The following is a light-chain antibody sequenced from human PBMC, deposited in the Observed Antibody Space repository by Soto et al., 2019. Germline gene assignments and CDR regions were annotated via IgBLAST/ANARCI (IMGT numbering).Light chain of an antibody. CDR1: SSNIGNNY. CDR3: GTWDSSLSAGV. V-gene: IGLV1-51*01. J-gene: IGLJ1*01. Sequence: QSVLTQPPSVSAAPGQKVTISCSGSSSNIGNNYVSWYQQVPGTAPRLLIYDNDKRPSGIPDRFSGSKSGTSATLGITGLQTGDEADYYCGTWDSSLSAGVFGTGTRSPS. CDR2: DND.